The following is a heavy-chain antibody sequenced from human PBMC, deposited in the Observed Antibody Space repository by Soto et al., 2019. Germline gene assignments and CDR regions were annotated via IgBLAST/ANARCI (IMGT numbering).Heavy chain of an antibody. V-gene: IGHV4-39*01. CDR2: IYYSGSN. Sequence: QLQLQESGPGLVKPSETLSLTCTVSGGSISSSSYYWGWIRQPPGKGLEWIGSIYYSGSNYYNPSPKTRTPISVDTTKSHFSLKLSSVTATDTAVYYCARQVNVITIIVEVEADSWGQGSLVTVSS. J-gene: IGHJ4*02. CDR1: GGSISSSSYY. CDR3: ARQVNVITIIVEVEADS. D-gene: IGHD3-22*01.